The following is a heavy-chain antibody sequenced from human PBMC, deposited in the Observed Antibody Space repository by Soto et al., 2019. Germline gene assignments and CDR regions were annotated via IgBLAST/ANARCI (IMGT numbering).Heavy chain of an antibody. D-gene: IGHD2-15*01. CDR3: ARDRDCSGGSCYSGAFDI. V-gene: IGHV3-64*01. CDR1: GFTFSGYA. Sequence: GGSLRLSCAASGFTFSGYAMHWVRQAPGKGLEYVSAISSNGGSTYYANSVKGRFTISRDNSKNTLYLQMGSLRAEDMAVYYCARDRDCSGGSCYSGAFDIWGQGTMVTVSS. J-gene: IGHJ3*02. CDR2: ISSNGGST.